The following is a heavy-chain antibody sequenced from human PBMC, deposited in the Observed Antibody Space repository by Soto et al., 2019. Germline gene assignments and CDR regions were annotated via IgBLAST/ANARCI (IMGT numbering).Heavy chain of an antibody. CDR1: GYTFTSYY. J-gene: IGHJ6*03. D-gene: IGHD5-12*01. V-gene: IGHV1-46*01. CDR2: INPSGGST. Sequence: GASVKVSFKASGYTFTSYYMHWVRQAPGQGLEWMGIINPSGGSTSYAQKFQGRVTMTTDTSTSTVYMELSSLRSEDTAVYYCARDQYSGYGPGGYYYYYYYMDVWGKGTTVTVSS. CDR3: ARDQYSGYGPGGYYYYYYYMDV.